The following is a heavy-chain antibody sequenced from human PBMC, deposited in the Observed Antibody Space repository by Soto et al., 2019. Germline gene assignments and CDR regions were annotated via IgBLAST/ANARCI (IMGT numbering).Heavy chain of an antibody. Sequence: PGGSLRLSCAASGFSFSSSDMHWVRQATGKGLEWVSAIGTAGDTYYPGSVKGRFTISRENAKNSLYLQMNSLRAGDTAVYYCARGRGPYFQHWGQGTLVTVSS. CDR1: GFSFSSSD. CDR2: IGTAGDT. V-gene: IGHV3-13*01. J-gene: IGHJ1*01. D-gene: IGHD3-10*01. CDR3: ARGRGPYFQH.